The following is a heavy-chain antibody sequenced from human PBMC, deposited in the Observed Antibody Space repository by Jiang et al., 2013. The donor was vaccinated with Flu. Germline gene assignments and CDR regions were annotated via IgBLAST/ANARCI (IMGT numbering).Heavy chain of an antibody. D-gene: IGHD3-10*01. CDR1: GGSFSDYD. V-gene: IGHV4-34*01. CDR2: IDHSGST. J-gene: IGHJ4*02. CDR3: GSWPGSGTY. Sequence: LLKPSETLSLTCAVSGGSFSDYDWSWIRQPPGKGLEWIGEIDHSGSTKYNPSLKSRVTISIDTSKKQFSLKLSSVTAADTAVYYCGSWPGSGTYWGQGTLVTVSS.